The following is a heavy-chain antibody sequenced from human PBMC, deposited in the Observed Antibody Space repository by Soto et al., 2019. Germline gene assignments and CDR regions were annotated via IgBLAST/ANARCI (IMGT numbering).Heavy chain of an antibody. J-gene: IGHJ2*01. D-gene: IGHD4-17*01. V-gene: IGHV3-23*01. CDR3: AKDXXDXGGWYFDV. Sequence: EVQLLESGGGLVQPGGSLRLSCEAFGFTFSSYAMSWGRQAPGKGLEWVSGISGSGGSTYYADSVKGRFTISRDNSKXXLXXQXXXXXAXXXAXYXCAKDXXDXGGWYFDVWGRGTLVTVSS. CDR1: GFTFSSYA. CDR2: ISGSGGST.